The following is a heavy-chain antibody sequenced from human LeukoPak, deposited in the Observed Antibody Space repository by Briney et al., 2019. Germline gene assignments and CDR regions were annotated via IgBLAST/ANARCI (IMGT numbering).Heavy chain of an antibody. CDR3: ARYAPNYYYYYMDV. CDR1: GVTFSSYA. Sequence: SVKVSCKASGVTFSSYAISWVRQAPGQGLEWMGGIIPIFGTANYAQKFQGRVTITADESTSTAYMELSSLRSEDTAVYYCARYAPNYYYYYMDVWGKGTTVTVSS. CDR2: IIPIFGTA. J-gene: IGHJ6*03. V-gene: IGHV1-69*13. D-gene: IGHD2-8*01.